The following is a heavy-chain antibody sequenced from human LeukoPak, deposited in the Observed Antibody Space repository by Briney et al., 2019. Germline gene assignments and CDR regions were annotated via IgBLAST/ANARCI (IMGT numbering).Heavy chain of an antibody. J-gene: IGHJ4*02. V-gene: IGHV3-11*06. Sequence: GGSLRLSCAASGFTFRDYYMSWIRQAPGKGLEWVSYISSSSSYTNYADSVKGRFTISRDNAKNSLYLQMNSLRAEDTAVYYCATNSRYGDVDYWGQGTLVTVSS. D-gene: IGHD4-17*01. CDR3: ATNSRYGDVDY. CDR1: GFTFRDYY. CDR2: ISSSSSYT.